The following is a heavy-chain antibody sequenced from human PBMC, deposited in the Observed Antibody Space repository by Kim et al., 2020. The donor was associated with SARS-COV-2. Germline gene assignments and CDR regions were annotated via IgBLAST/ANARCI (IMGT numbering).Heavy chain of an antibody. Sequence: GGSLRLSCAASGFTFSDYYMSWIRQAPGKGLEWISYISSSSNYTNYADSVKGRFTISRDNAKNSLFLQMNSLRAEDTAVYYCAASSSSGDYWGQGTLVTVSS. V-gene: IGHV3-11*03. J-gene: IGHJ4*02. D-gene: IGHD6-6*01. CDR1: GFTFSDYY. CDR3: AASSSSGDY. CDR2: ISSSSNYT.